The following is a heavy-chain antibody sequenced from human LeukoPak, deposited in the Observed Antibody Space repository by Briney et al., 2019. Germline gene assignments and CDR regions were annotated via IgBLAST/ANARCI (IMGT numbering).Heavy chain of an antibody. CDR1: GGSFSSYY. V-gene: IGHV4-59*01. D-gene: IGHD6-13*01. CDR3: ARVSVIAAAALHFDN. CDR2: INYSGRT. J-gene: IGHJ4*02. Sequence: SETLSLTCTVSGGSFSSYYWSWIRQPPGKEPQWIGYINYSGRTNYNPSPSSRVTLSVDTSKNQFSLKLNSLTAADTAMYYCARVSVIAAAALHFDNWGQGTLVTVSS.